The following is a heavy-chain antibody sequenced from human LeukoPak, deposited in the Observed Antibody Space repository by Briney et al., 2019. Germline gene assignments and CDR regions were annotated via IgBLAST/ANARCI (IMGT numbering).Heavy chain of an antibody. D-gene: IGHD3-10*01. CDR2: IYHSGST. Sequence: SQTLSLTCTVSGGSISSGGYYWSWIRQPPGKGLEWIGYIYHSGSTYYNPSLRSRVTISVDRSKNQFSLKLSSVTAADTAVYYCARADRAGYYFDYWGQGTLVTVSS. J-gene: IGHJ4*02. V-gene: IGHV4-30-2*01. CDR1: GGSISSGGYY. CDR3: ARADRAGYYFDY.